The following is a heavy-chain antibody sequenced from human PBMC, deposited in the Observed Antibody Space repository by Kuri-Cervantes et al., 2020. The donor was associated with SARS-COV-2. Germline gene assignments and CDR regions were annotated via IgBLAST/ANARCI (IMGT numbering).Heavy chain of an antibody. CDR3: ARDRGGRDAFDI. V-gene: IGHV4-59*12. Sequence: GSLRLSCTVSGGSISSYYWSWIRQPPGKGLEWIGYIYYSGSTYYNPSLKSRVTISVDTSKNQFSLKLSSVTAADTAVYYCARDRGGRDAFDIWGQGTMVTVSS. D-gene: IGHD3-10*01. CDR2: IYYSGST. CDR1: GGSISSYY. J-gene: IGHJ3*02.